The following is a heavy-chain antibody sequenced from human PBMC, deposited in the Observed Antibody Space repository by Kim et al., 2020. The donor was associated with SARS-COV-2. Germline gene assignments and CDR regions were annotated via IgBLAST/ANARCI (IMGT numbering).Heavy chain of an antibody. V-gene: IGHV4-61*01. CDR3: ARIAYSSSYYYGMDV. CDR1: GGSVSSGSYY. D-gene: IGHD6-13*01. CDR2: IYYSGST. Sequence: SETLSLTCTVSGGSVSSGSYYWSWIRQPPGKGLEWIGYIYYSGSTNYNPSLKSRVTISVDTSKNQFSLKLSSVTAADTAVYYCARIAYSSSYYYGMDVWGQGTTVTVSS. J-gene: IGHJ6*02.